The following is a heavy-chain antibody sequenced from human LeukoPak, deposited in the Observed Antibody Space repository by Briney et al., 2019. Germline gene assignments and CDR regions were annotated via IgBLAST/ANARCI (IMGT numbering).Heavy chain of an antibody. V-gene: IGHV3-48*01. CDR1: GFIFSSYN. J-gene: IGHJ4*02. D-gene: IGHD2-8*01. CDR2: ISSSASTI. CDR3: ATDDLMVYAHTFDY. Sequence: GGSLRLSCAGSGFIFSSYNMNWVRQAPGKGLEWVSYISSSASTIFYADSVKGRFTISRDNAKNSLYLQMNSLRAEDTAVYYCATDDLMVYAHTFDYWGQGTLVTVSS.